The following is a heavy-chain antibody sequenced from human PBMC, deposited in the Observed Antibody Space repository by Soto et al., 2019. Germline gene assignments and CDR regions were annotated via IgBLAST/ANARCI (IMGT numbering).Heavy chain of an antibody. CDR3: TRGSPRVQWFDP. V-gene: IGHV4-34*01. J-gene: IGHJ5*02. Sequence: PSETLSLTCAVYGGSFSGYYWSWIRQPPGKGLEWIGEINHSGSTNYNPSLKSRVTISVDTSRNQFSLKLSSVTAADTAVYYCTRGSPRVQWFDPWGLGTLVTVSS. CDR2: INHSGST. CDR1: GGSFSGYY.